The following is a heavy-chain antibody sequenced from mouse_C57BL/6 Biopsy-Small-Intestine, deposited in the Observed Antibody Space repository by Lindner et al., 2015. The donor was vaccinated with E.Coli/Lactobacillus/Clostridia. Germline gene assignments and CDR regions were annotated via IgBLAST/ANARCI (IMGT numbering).Heavy chain of an antibody. CDR3: ARDQAGPYCSSANCYFDY. D-gene: IGHD1-1*01. J-gene: IGHJ2*01. CDR1: GYSFTAYY. V-gene: IGHV1-34*01. CDR2: INPNNGAT. Sequence: VKVSCKASGYSFTAYYMHWVRQAPGQGLEWMGWINPNNGATDFAQKFQGRVTMTTDTSTGTAYMDLRGLRSDDTAVYYCARDQAGPYCSSANCYFDYWGQGTLITVSS.